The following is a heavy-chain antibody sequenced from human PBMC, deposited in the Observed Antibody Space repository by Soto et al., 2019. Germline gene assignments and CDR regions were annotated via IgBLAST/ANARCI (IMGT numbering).Heavy chain of an antibody. CDR1: GYTPTNYD. V-gene: IGHV1-18*01. Sequence: QVPLVQSGPEVKKPGASVKVSCKTSGYTPTNYDIGWVRQAPGQGLEYMGWISAYNGNTNYARKLQDRVTLTTDTSXXTAYMEPRSLQSDDTAIYYCARGLYRRGTYSAFDNWGQGTLVTVSS. J-gene: IGHJ4*02. CDR3: ARGLYRRGTYSAFDN. D-gene: IGHD1-26*01. CDR2: ISAYNGNT.